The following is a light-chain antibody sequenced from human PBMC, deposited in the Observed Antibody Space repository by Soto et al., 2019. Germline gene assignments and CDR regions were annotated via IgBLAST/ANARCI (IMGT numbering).Light chain of an antibody. CDR2: DAS. J-gene: IGKJ5*01. CDR1: QSVSSSN. CDR3: QQYDDSPIT. Sequence: EIVLTQSPGTLSLSPGERATLSCRASQSVSSSNFAWYQQKPGQAPRLLIYDASSRATGIPDRFSGSGSGTDFTLTISRLEPEDFAVYYCQQYDDSPITFGQGTRLEIK. V-gene: IGKV3-20*01.